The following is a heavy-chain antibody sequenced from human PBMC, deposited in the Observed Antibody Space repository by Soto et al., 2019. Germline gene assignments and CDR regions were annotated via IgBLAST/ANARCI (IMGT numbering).Heavy chain of an antibody. CDR1: GGSISSSSYY. J-gene: IGHJ5*02. Sequence: PSETLSLTCTVSGGSISSSSYYWGWIRQPPGKGLEWIGSIYYSGSTYYNPSLKSRVTISVDTSKNQFSLKLSSVTAADTAVYYCVNIVVVVAATPSWFDPWGQGTLVTVSS. CDR3: VNIVVVVAATPSWFDP. CDR2: IYYSGST. D-gene: IGHD2-15*01. V-gene: IGHV4-39*01.